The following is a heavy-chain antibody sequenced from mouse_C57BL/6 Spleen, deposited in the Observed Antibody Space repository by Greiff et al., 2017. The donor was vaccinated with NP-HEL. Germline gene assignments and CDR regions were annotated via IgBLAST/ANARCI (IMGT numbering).Heavy chain of an antibody. CDR2: ISSGGSYT. CDR3: ARRIQGYFDV. Sequence: EVHLVESGGDLVKPGGSLKLSCAASGFTFSSYGMSWVRQTPDKRLEWVATISSGGSYTYYPDSVKGRFTISRDNAKSTLYLQMSSLKSEDTAMYCGARRIQGYFDVWGTGTTVTVSS. J-gene: IGHJ1*03. V-gene: IGHV5-6*01. CDR1: GFTFSSYG.